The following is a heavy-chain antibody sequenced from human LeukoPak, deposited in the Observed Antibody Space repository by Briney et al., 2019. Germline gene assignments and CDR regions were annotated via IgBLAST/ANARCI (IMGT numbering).Heavy chain of an antibody. J-gene: IGHJ4*02. CDR3: ARDIEAAGLFLDY. Sequence: GGSLRLSCAASGFTFSSYWMTWVRQAPGKGLEWVANIKYDGSEKDYMDSVKGRFTISRDNAKNSLYLQTNSLRAEDTAVYYCARDIEAAGLFLDYWGQGTLVTVSS. CDR2: IKYDGSEK. CDR1: GFTFSSYW. D-gene: IGHD6-13*01. V-gene: IGHV3-7*01.